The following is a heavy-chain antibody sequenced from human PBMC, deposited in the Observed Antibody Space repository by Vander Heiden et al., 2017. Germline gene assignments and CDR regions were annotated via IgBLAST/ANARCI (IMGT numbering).Heavy chain of an antibody. CDR2: VNPNGGVT. D-gene: IGHD3-22*01. CDR3: ARSYYYDNTGYFVY. CDR1: GYTFTGSY. Sequence: QVPLAQSGAEVQTPGLSAQVSCKASGYTFTGSYSPWVRLAPGPGPEWMCWVNPNGGVTNYAQKFQGRVTMTRDTSISTAYMELSRLRSDDTAVYYCARSYYYDNTGYFVYWGQGTLVSVSS. V-gene: IGHV1-2*02. J-gene: IGHJ4*02.